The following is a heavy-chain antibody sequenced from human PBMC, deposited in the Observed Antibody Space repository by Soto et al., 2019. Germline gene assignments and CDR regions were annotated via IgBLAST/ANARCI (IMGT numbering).Heavy chain of an antibody. CDR3: AADAGGYSGYDYSHHGMDV. V-gene: IGHV1-58*02. CDR1: GFSFTSAA. Sequence: QMQLVQSGPEVKKPGTSVKVSCKPSGFSFTSAAIQWMRQARGQRLEWLGWIVVASGNRKYAEKFQDRVTITRDMSTSTAYMELNSLTSDDTVVNYCAADAGGYSGYDYSHHGMDVWGQGTTVTVAS. CDR2: IVVASGNR. D-gene: IGHD5-12*01. J-gene: IGHJ6*02.